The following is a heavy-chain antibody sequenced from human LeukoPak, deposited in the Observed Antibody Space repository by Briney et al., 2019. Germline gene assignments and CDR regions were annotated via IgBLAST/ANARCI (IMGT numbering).Heavy chain of an antibody. Sequence: GASVKVSCKASGYTFTSYYMHWVRQAPGQGLEWMGIINPSGGSTSYAQKFQGSVTMTRDTSTSTVYMDLSSLRSEDTAVYYCARVGPPYASPFDYWGQGTLVTVSS. D-gene: IGHD3-16*01. J-gene: IGHJ4*02. V-gene: IGHV1-46*01. CDR2: INPSGGST. CDR3: ARVGPPYASPFDY. CDR1: GYTFTSYY.